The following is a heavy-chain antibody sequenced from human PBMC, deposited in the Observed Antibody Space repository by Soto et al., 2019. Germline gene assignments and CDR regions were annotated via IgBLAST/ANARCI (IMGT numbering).Heavy chain of an antibody. CDR1: GGSISSDNW. J-gene: IGHJ4*02. D-gene: IGHD3-3*01. CDR2: VHHSGNT. CDR3: ARAGYYSLDY. Sequence: QVQLQESGPGLVQPSGTLSLTCAVSGGSISSDNWWNRVRQPPGKGLEWIGEVHHSGNTNYNPSLKSRVSISVDKSKNHFTLTVTSVTAADTALYYCARAGYYSLDYWGQGTLVIVSS. V-gene: IGHV4-4*02.